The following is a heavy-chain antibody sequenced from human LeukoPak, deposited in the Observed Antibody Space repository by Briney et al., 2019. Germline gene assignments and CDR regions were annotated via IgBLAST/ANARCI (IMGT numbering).Heavy chain of an antibody. CDR3: ARNVVRSWFSPLDS. CDR2: ISYSGST. J-gene: IGHJ4*02. Sequence: SETLSLTCTVSDGSISSTSYYWGWIRQPPGKGLEWIGSISYSGSTYYNPSLRSRVTISVDTSKNQLSLKLSSVTAADTAVSYCARNVVRSWFSPLDSWGQGTLVTVSS. D-gene: IGHD2-15*01. V-gene: IGHV4-39*01. CDR1: DGSISSTSYY.